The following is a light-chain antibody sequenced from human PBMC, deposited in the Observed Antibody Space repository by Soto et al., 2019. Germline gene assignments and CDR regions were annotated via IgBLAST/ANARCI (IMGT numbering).Light chain of an antibody. J-gene: IGKJ2*01. CDR1: QSVSSN. CDR2: DAS. V-gene: IGKV3-15*01. Sequence: EIVMTQSPVTLSVPPVERATLSCRASQSVSSNLAWYQQKPGQAPRLLIYDASTRATGIPARFSGSGSGTEFTLTISSLQSEDFALYYCHQYNSWPPGTFGQGTKVDIK. CDR3: HQYNSWPPGT.